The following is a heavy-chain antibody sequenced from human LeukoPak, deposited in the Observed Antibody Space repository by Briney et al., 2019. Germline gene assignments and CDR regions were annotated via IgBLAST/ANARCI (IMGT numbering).Heavy chain of an antibody. J-gene: IGHJ4*02. CDR1: GFTFSSYG. CDR2: IWYDGSNK. Sequence: GGSPRLSCAASGFTFSSYGMPWVRQAPGKGLEWVAVIWYDGSNKYYADSVKGRFTISRDNSKNTLYVQMNSLRAEDTAVYYCARDVCTSTSCYFDYWGQGTLVTVSS. CDR3: ARDVCTSTSCYFDY. D-gene: IGHD2-2*01. V-gene: IGHV3-33*01.